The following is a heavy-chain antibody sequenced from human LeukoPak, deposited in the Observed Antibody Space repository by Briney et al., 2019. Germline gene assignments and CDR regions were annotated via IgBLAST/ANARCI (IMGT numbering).Heavy chain of an antibody. J-gene: IGHJ5*02. CDR2: INHSGST. V-gene: IGHV4-34*01. CDR1: GGSFSGYY. D-gene: IGHD1-1*01. Sequence: SETLSLTCAVYGGSFSGYYWSWIRQPPGKGLEWIGEINHSGSTNYNPSLKSRVTKSVDTSKNQFSLKLSSVTAADTAVYYCARVQLEAWFDPWGQGTLVTVSS. CDR3: ARVQLEAWFDP.